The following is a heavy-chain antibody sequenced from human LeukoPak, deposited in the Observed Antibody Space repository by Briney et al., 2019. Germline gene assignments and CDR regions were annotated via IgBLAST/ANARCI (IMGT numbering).Heavy chain of an antibody. CDR3: ATAGDLNWFDP. CDR2: IKEDGSER. V-gene: IGHV3-7*01. D-gene: IGHD1-14*01. J-gene: IGHJ5*02. CDR1: GFSFSNSW. Sequence: GGSLRLSCATSGFSFSNSWMSWVRQAPGKGLEWVANIKEDGSERYYLDSVEGRFAISRDNAKNSLYLQMNSMRAEDTAVYYCATAGDLNWFDPRGQGNLVIVSS.